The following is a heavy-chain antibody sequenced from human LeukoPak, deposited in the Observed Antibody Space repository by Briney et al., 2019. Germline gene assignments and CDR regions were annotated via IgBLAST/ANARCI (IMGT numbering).Heavy chain of an antibody. CDR3: ARPYDLGGLYYFDY. Sequence: GESLKISCKASGYNFTSYWIGWVRQMPGKGLEWMGIIYPGDSGTRYSPSFQGQVTISADKSISTAYLQWSSLKASDTAMYYCARPYDLGGLYYFDYWGQGTLVTVSS. V-gene: IGHV5-51*01. CDR1: GYNFTSYW. J-gene: IGHJ4*02. D-gene: IGHD3-3*01. CDR2: IYPGDSGT.